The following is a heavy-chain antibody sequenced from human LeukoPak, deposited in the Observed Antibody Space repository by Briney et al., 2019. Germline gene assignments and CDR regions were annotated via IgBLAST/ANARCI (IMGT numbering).Heavy chain of an antibody. CDR1: GVSFGRYG. CDR3: ARGYCSGGSCYSANWWFDP. CDR2: ISYDGSNK. V-gene: IGHV3-30*04. J-gene: IGHJ5*02. Sequence: PGRTVRRYCPASGVSFGRYGVRWLRQAPGKGLERVAVISYDGSNKYYADSVKRRFTISRDNSKNTLYLQMNSLRAEDTAVYYCARGYCSGGSCYSANWWFDPWGQGTLVTVSS. D-gene: IGHD2-15*01.